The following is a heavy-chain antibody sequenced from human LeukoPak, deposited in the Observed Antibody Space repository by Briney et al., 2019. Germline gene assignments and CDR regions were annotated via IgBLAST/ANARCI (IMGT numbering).Heavy chain of an antibody. CDR1: GYTFTGYY. D-gene: IGHD6-6*01. CDR2: INPNNGAT. CDR3: ARLDEYSSSSRYYGMDV. Sequence: ASVKVSCKASGYTFTGYYMHWVRQAPGQGLEWMGRINPNNGATNYAQKLQGRVTITGDTSISTAYMELSSLRSEDTAVYYCARLDEYSSSSRYYGMDVWGQGTTVTVSS. V-gene: IGHV1-2*06. J-gene: IGHJ6*02.